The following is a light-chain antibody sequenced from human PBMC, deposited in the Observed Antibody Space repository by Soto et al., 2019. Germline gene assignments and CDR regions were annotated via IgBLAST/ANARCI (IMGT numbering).Light chain of an antibody. CDR3: SSYTSSSTLAV. V-gene: IGLV2-14*01. CDR1: SSDVGGYNY. CDR2: DVS. Sequence: QSVLTKPASLSGSPGQSITISCTGTSSDVGGYNYVSWYQQHPGKAPKLMIYDVSNRPSGVSNRFSGSKSGNTASLTISGLQAEDEADYYCSSYTSSSTLAVFGTGTKVTVL. J-gene: IGLJ1*01.